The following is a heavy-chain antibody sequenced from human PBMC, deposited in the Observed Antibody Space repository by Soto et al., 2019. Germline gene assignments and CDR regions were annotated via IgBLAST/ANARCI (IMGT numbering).Heavy chain of an antibody. CDR3: ARASLDYYDSSGYHFDY. D-gene: IGHD3-22*01. Sequence: SVKVSCKASGGTFSSYTISWVRQAPGQGLEWMGRIIPILGIANYAQKFQGRVTITADKSTSTAYMELSSLRSEDTAVYYCARASLDYYDSSGYHFDYWGQGTLVTVSS. CDR2: IIPILGIA. V-gene: IGHV1-69*02. J-gene: IGHJ4*02. CDR1: GGTFSSYT.